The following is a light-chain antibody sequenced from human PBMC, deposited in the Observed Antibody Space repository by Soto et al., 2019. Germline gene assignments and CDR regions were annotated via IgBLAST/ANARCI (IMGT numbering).Light chain of an antibody. V-gene: IGKV3-15*01. CDR3: QHYNNWPPWT. CDR2: GAS. CDR1: QSVSSN. Sequence: EIVMTQSPATLSVSPGERATLSCRASQSVSSNLAWYQQKPGQAHRLLIYGASTRATGIPARFSGSGSGTEFTLTISSLQSEDVAVSYCQHYNNWPPWTFGQGTKVEIK. J-gene: IGKJ1*01.